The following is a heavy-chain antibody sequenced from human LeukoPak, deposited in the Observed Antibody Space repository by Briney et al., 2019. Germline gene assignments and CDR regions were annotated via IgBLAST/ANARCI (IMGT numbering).Heavy chain of an antibody. CDR1: GGSFSGYY. D-gene: IGHD3-10*01. CDR3: ARARHYGSGSTPLEWFDP. Sequence: SETLSLTCAVYGGSFSGYYWSWIRQPPGTGLEWIGEINHSGSTNYNPSLKSRVTISVDTSKNHFSLQLSSVTAADTAVYYCARARHYGSGSTPLEWFDPWGQGTLVTVSS. CDR2: INHSGST. J-gene: IGHJ5*02. V-gene: IGHV4-34*01.